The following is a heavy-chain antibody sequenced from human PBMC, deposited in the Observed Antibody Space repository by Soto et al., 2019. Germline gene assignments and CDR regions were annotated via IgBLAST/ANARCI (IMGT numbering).Heavy chain of an antibody. D-gene: IGHD4-17*01. CDR1: GFTVSDNY. V-gene: IGHV3-66*01. CDR2: VYNGDTK. J-gene: IGHJ4*02. CDR3: ASYGDSPY. Sequence: EVQLVESGGGLVQPGGSLRLSCAASGFTVSDNYMSWVRQPPGKGLEWVSVVYNGDTKYYADSVKGRFTISRDNSKNTLSLQMNSLRVEDTAVYYCASYGDSPYWGQGTLVTVSS.